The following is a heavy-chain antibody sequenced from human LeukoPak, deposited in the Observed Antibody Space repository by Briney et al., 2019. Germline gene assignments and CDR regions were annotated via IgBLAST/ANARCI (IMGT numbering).Heavy chain of an antibody. CDR2: ISGSGGST. Sequence: GGSLRLSCAASGFTFSSYAMSWVRQAPGKGLEWVSAISGSGGSTYYADSVKGRFTISRDNSKNSLYLQMNSLRTEDTALYYCAKDLSGEPGDYWGQGTLVTVSS. CDR1: GFTFSSYA. D-gene: IGHD2-21*01. J-gene: IGHJ4*02. V-gene: IGHV3-23*01. CDR3: AKDLSGEPGDY.